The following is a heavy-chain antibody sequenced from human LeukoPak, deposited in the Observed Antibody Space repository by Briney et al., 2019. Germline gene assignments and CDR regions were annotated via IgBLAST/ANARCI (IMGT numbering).Heavy chain of an antibody. J-gene: IGHJ4*02. Sequence: PSETLSLTCTVSGYSISSGYYWGWIRQPPGKGLEWIGSIYHSGSTYYNPSLKSRVTISVDTSKNQFSLKLSSVTAADTAVYYCARGPRGYSYGYYFDYWGQGTLVTVSS. CDR2: IYHSGST. CDR1: GYSISSGYY. CDR3: ARGPRGYSYGYYFDY. D-gene: IGHD5-18*01. V-gene: IGHV4-38-2*02.